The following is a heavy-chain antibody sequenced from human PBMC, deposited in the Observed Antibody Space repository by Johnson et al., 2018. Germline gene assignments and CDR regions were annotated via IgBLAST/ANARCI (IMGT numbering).Heavy chain of an antibody. CDR3: ARGPLMWAYFDY. D-gene: IGHD1-26*01. Sequence: QVQLQQSGPGLAKXSQTLSLXCAVSGDSISNNSAAWSWVRMSPSRGLQWLGRTYYRSRWYNDFALSVTRRMIINPDTSKNRFYLQLDSVTPEDTAVYFCARGPLMWAYFDYWGQGTLVTVSS. V-gene: IGHV6-1*02. CDR1: GDSISNNSAA. J-gene: IGHJ4*02. CDR2: TYYRSRWYN.